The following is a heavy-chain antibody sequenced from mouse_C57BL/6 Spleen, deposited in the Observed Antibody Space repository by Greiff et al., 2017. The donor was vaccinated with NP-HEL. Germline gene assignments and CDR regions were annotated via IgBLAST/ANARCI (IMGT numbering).Heavy chain of an antibody. J-gene: IGHJ2*01. Sequence: QVQLQQSGPELVKPGASVKLSCKASGYTFTSYDINWVKQRPGQGLEWIGWIYPRDGSTKYNEKFKGKATLTVDTSSSTAYMELHSLTSEDSAVYFCARSLITTVVEGYFDYWGQGTTLTVSS. CDR3: ARSLITTVVEGYFDY. V-gene: IGHV1-85*01. D-gene: IGHD1-1*01. CDR1: GYTFTSYD. CDR2: IYPRDGST.